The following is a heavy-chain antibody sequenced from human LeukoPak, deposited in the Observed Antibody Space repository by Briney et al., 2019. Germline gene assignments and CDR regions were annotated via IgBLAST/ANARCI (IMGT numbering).Heavy chain of an antibody. J-gene: IGHJ4*02. CDR1: GGSISSGSYY. D-gene: IGHD3-10*01. CDR3: ARGADGSGRYYSQ. Sequence: SQTLSLTCTVSGGSISSGSYYWSWIRQPAGKGLEWIGRIYTSGSTKYNPSLKSRVTISVDTSKNQFSLKLSSVTAADTAVYYCARGADGSGRYYSQWGQGIPVIVSS. CDR2: IYTSGST. V-gene: IGHV4-61*02.